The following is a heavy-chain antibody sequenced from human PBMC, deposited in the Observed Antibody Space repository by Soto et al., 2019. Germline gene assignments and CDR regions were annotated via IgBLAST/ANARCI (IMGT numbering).Heavy chain of an antibody. D-gene: IGHD3-22*01. J-gene: IGHJ3*02. V-gene: IGHV3-33*01. CDR2: IWYDGSNK. CDR1: GFTFSNYG. CDR3: ARDPLVDDSRAGAFDI. Sequence: LSLSCAASGFTFSNYGMHWVRQAPGKGLEWVAVIWYDGSNKYYADSVKGRFTISRDNSKNTLYLQMNSLRAEDTAVYYCARDPLVDDSRAGAFDIWGPGTMVTAS.